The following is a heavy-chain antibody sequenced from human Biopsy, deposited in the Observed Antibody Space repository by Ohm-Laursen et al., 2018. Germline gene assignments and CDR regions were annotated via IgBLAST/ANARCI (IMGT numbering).Heavy chain of an antibody. J-gene: IGHJ4*02. CDR2: IRSKAKSYAT. CDR3: TLEGAGFDN. V-gene: IGHV3-73*01. D-gene: IGHD3-10*01. CDR1: GLTFSASA. Sequence: SLRLSCSASGLTFSASAVHWVRQASGKGLEWVGRIRSKAKSYATAYAAPVTGRFTISRDDSKNTTYLQMNSLKTEDTAVYYCTLEGAGFDNWGQGTLVTVSS.